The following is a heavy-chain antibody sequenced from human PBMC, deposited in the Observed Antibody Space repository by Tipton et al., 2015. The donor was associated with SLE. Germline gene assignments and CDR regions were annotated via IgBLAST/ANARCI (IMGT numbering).Heavy chain of an antibody. CDR2: IYSGGST. Sequence: TLSLTCTVSGGSISSGSYYWTWIRQPAGKGLEWIGRIYSGGSTKYNPSLKSRVTMSVDTAKNQFSLKLSSVTAADTAVYYCAKSGSSHYYFYYMDVWGKGTTVTVSS. CDR3: AKSGSSHYYFYYMDV. J-gene: IGHJ6*03. CDR1: GGSISSGSYY. D-gene: IGHD6-6*01. V-gene: IGHV4-61*02.